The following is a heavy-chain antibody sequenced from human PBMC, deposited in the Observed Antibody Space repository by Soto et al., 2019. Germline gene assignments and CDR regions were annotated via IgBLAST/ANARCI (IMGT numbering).Heavy chain of an antibody. CDR1: GFTFSSYA. Sequence: GGSLRLSCATSGFTFSSYAMSWVRQAPGTGLEWVSLISGGGNTYYADSVKGRFTISRDNSKNTLFLHMNSLKGEDTAVYFCAGSGSSGWYGNLYYYYYMDVWGKGTTVTVSS. CDR3: AGSGSSGWYGNLYYYYYMDV. J-gene: IGHJ6*03. D-gene: IGHD6-19*01. CDR2: ISGGGNT. V-gene: IGHV3-23*01.